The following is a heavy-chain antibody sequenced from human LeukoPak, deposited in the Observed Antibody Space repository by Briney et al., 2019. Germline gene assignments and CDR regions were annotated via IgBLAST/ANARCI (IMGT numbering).Heavy chain of an antibody. CDR2: IYTSGST. D-gene: IGHD3-10*02. Sequence: PSETLSLTCTVSGGSISSGSYYWSWIRQPAGKGLEWIGRIYTSGSTNYNPSLKSRVTISVDTSKNQFSLKLSSVTAADTAVYYCARSVRFIGIYHYYMDVWGKGTTVTISS. CDR3: ARSVRFIGIYHYYMDV. J-gene: IGHJ6*03. V-gene: IGHV4-61*02. CDR1: GGSISSGSYY.